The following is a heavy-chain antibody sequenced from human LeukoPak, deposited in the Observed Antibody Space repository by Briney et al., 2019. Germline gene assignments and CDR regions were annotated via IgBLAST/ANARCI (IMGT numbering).Heavy chain of an antibody. CDR2: IYSSGST. V-gene: IGHV4-39*01. D-gene: IGHD6-13*01. CDR1: GGSISSSSYY. J-gene: IGHJ4*02. Sequence: PSETLSLTCTVSGGSISSSSYYWGWIRQPPGKGLEWIGSIYSSGSTYYNPSLKSRVTISIDTSKNQFSLKLSSVTAADTAMYFFSRRRDSSSSALCIDYWGQGTLVTVSS. CDR3: SRRRDSSSSALCIDY.